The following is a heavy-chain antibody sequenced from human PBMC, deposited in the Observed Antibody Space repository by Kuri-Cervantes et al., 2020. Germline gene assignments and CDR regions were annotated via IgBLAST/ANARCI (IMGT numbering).Heavy chain of an antibody. CDR3: ARGQYCGGDCYPFDY. Sequence: ASVKVSFKASGYTFSSYAINWVRQAPGQGLEWMGWISPFNSDTKYAQNLQDRVIMTTDTSTSTAYMELRSLRSDDTAVYYCARGQYCGGDCYPFDYWGQGTLVTVSS. CDR1: GYTFSSYA. D-gene: IGHD2-21*02. V-gene: IGHV1-18*01. CDR2: ISPFNSDT. J-gene: IGHJ4*02.